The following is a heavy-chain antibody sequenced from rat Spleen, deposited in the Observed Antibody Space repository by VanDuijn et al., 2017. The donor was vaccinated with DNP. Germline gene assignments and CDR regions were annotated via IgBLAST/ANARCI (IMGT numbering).Heavy chain of an antibody. CDR3: TRDLHFGYNYAFDY. Sequence: EVQVLESGGGLVQPGRSMKLSCAASGFTFSSFPMAWVRQAPTKGLEWVATISASGGSTYYRDSVKGRFTISRDNAQSTLYLQMTSLRSEDTAAYYCTRDLHFGYNYAFDYWGQGVMVSVSS. CDR2: ISASGGST. CDR1: GFTFSSFP. D-gene: IGHD1-4*01. V-gene: IGHV5-46*01. J-gene: IGHJ2*01.